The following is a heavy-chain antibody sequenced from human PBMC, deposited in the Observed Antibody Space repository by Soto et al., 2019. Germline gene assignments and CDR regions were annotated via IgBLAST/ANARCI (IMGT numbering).Heavy chain of an antibody. CDR2: ISSSSGDI. CDR1: GFTFSSYS. V-gene: IGHV3-21*06. Sequence: EVQLVESGGGLVKPGGSLRLSCAASGFTFSSYSMNWVRQAPGKGLEWVSSISSSSGDIYYADSVKGRFTISRDNAKNSLCLQINRLRAEDTALYYCAREDVRRAATGTGYFDYWGQGTLVTVSS. CDR3: AREDVRRAATGTGYFDY. J-gene: IGHJ4*02. D-gene: IGHD6-13*01.